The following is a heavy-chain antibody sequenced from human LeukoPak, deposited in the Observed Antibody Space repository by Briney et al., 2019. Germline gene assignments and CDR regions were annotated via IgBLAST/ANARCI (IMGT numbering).Heavy chain of an antibody. CDR2: IYHSGST. CDR3: ARQDTNYYGSGSYYNLPSESDY. CDR1: GYSISSGYY. D-gene: IGHD3-10*01. J-gene: IGHJ4*02. Sequence: PSETLSLTCTVSGYSISSGYYWGWIRQPPGKGLEWIGSIYHSGSTYYNPSLKSRVTISVDTSKNQFSLKLSSVTAADTAVYYCARQDTNYYGSGSYYNLPSESDYWGQGTLVTVSS. V-gene: IGHV4-38-2*02.